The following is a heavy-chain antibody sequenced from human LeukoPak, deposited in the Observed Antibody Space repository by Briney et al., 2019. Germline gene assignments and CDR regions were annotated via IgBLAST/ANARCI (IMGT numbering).Heavy chain of an antibody. D-gene: IGHD3-10*01. CDR3: ARLSAYYYGSYFYYYMDV. CDR1: GFTFSSYS. V-gene: IGHV3-21*01. CDR2: ISSSSSYI. Sequence: GSLRLSCAASGFTFSSYSMNWVRQAPGKGLEWVSSISSSSSYIYYADSVKGRFTISRDNAKKSVYLHMSSLRAEDRALYYCARLSAYYYGSYFYYYMDVWGKGTTVTVSS. J-gene: IGHJ6*03.